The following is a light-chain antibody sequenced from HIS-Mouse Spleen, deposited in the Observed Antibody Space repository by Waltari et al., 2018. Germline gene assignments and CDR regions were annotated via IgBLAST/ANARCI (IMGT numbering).Light chain of an antibody. CDR2: DDS. CDR3: QVWDSSSDHWV. V-gene: IGLV3-21*02. Sequence: SYVLTQPPSVSVAPGQTARINCGGHNSGRKGVNGYQPKPGQAPVLGVFDDSDRPSGIPERFSGSNSGNTATLTISRVEAGDEADYYCQVWDSSSDHWVFGGGTKLTVL. CDR1: NSGRKG. J-gene: IGLJ3*02.